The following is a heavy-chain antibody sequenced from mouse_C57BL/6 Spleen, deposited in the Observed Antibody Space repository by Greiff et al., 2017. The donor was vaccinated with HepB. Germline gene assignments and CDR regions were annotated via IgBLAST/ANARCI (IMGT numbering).Heavy chain of an antibody. J-gene: IGHJ2*01. D-gene: IGHD2-2*01. CDR2: IDPSDSET. CDR3: AREVTTGGFDY. CDR1: GYTFTSYW. V-gene: IGHV1-52*01. Sequence: VQLQQPGAELVRPGSSVKLSCKASGYTFTSYWMHWVKQRPIQGLEWIGNIDPSDSETHYNQKFKDKATLTVDKSSSTAYMQLSSLTSEDSAVYYCAREVTTGGFDYWGQGTTLTVSS.